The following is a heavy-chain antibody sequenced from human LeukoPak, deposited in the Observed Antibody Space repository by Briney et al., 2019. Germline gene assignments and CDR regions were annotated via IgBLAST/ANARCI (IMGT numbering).Heavy chain of an antibody. D-gene: IGHD3-3*01. CDR3: ARAPGWLLSNFDY. CDR1: GFTFSSYA. CDR2: ISGSGGST. J-gene: IGHJ4*02. Sequence: GGSLRLSCAASGFTFSSYAMSWVRQAPGKGLEWASAISGSGGSTYYADSVKGRFTISRDNSKNTLYLQMNSLRAEDTAVYYCARAPGWLLSNFDYWGQGTLVTVSS. V-gene: IGHV3-23*01.